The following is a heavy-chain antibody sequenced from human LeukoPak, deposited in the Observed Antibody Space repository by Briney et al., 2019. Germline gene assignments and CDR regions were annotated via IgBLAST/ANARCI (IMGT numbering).Heavy chain of an antibody. CDR1: GFTFSDHY. CDR2: TRNKANSYTT. CDR3: ASGSSSGLYYYYGMDV. J-gene: IGHJ6*02. V-gene: IGHV3-72*01. Sequence: PGGSLRLSCAASGFTFSDHYMDWVRQAPGKGLEWIGRTRNKANSYTTEYAASVKGRFTISRDDSKNSLYLQMNSLKTEDTAVYYCASGSSSGLYYYYGMDVWGQGTTVTVSS. D-gene: IGHD3-10*01.